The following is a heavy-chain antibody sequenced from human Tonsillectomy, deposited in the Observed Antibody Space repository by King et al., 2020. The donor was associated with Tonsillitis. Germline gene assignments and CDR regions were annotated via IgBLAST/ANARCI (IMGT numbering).Heavy chain of an antibody. D-gene: IGHD3-3*01. V-gene: IGHV3-23*04. CDR1: GFTFSSYA. J-gene: IGHJ6*02. CDR3: AKDRDFWSPDGMDV. CDR2: ISGSGGST. Sequence: VQLVESGGGLIQPGGSLRLSCAASGFTFSSYAMSWVRQAPGKGLEWVSGISGSGGSTYYADPVKGRFAISRDNSKNTLYLQMNSLRDEDTAVYYCAKDRDFWSPDGMDVWGQGTTVTVSS.